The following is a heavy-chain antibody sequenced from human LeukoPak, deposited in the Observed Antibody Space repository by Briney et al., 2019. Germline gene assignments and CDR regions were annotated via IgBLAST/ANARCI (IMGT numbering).Heavy chain of an antibody. V-gene: IGHV4-39*07. D-gene: IGHD6-13*01. CDR3: ASSGYSRGWFDP. Sequence: SETLSLTCTVSGGSISSSSYYWGWIRQPPGKGLEWIGSIYYSGSTYYNPSLKSRVTISVDSSKNHFSLKLSSVTAADTAVYYCASSGYSRGWFDPWGQGTLVTVSS. CDR1: GGSISSSSYY. J-gene: IGHJ5*02. CDR2: IYYSGST.